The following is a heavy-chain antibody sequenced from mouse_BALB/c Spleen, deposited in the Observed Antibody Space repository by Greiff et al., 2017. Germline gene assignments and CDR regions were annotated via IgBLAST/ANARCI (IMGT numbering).Heavy chain of an antibody. V-gene: IGHV1-7*01. Sequence: QVQLQQSGAELAKPGASVKMSCKASGYTFTSYWMHWVKQRPGQGLEWIGYINPSTGYTEYNQKFKDKATLTADKSSSTAYMQLSSLTSEDSAVYYCARSWFPQFDYWGQGTTLTVSS. CDR3: ARSWFPQFDY. D-gene: IGHD2-2*01. J-gene: IGHJ2*01. CDR2: INPSTGYT. CDR1: GYTFTSYW.